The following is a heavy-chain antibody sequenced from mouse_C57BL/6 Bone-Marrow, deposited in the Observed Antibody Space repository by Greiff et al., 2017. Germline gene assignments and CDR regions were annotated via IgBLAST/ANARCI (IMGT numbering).Heavy chain of an antibody. V-gene: IGHV1-50*01. J-gene: IGHJ2*01. CDR3: AREGAWTTVVFDY. D-gene: IGHD1-1*01. CDR1: GYTFTSYW. CDR2: IDPSAGYT. Sequence: VQLQQPGAELVKPGASVKLSCKASGYTFTSYWMQWVKQRPGQGLEWIGEIDPSAGYTNYNQKFKGKATLTVDTSSSTAYMQLSSLTTEDSAVYYCAREGAWTTVVFDYWGQGTTVTVSS.